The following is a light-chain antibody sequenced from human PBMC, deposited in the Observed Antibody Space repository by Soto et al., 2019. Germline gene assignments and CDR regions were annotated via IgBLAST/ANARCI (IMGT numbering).Light chain of an antibody. J-gene: IGKJ4*01. CDR3: QQGFSPLLT. V-gene: IGKV1-39*01. Sequence: DIQMTQSPSSLSASVGDRVTLTCRASQSISNYLNWYQLKSGKGPKLLIYGTSTLQSGVPSRFSGSGSGTEFTLTINNLQPEDFAVYYCQQGFSPLLTFDGGTRVEI. CDR2: GTS. CDR1: QSISNY.